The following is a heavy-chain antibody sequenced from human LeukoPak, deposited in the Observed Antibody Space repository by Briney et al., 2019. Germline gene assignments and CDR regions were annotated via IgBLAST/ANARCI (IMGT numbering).Heavy chain of an antibody. CDR1: GFTFSSYW. J-gene: IGHJ4*02. Sequence: GGSLRLSCVASGFTFSSYWMHWVRQAPGKGLEWVAVISYDGSNKYYADSVKGRFTISRDNSKNTLYLQMNSLRAEDTAVYYCARVAVPAAAGYFDYWGQGTLVTVSS. D-gene: IGHD2-2*01. CDR2: ISYDGSNK. V-gene: IGHV3-30-3*01. CDR3: ARVAVPAAAGYFDY.